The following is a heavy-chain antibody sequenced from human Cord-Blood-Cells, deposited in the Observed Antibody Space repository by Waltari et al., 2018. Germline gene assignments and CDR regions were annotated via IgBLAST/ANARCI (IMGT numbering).Heavy chain of an antibody. CDR3: ARGQHWNYYYYYYMDV. V-gene: IGHV6-1*01. CDR1: GDSVSSTSAA. CDR2: THYRSKWHN. Sequence: QVQLQQSGPGLVKPSQTLSLTCAISGDSVSSTSAAWNWIRHSPSRGLGWLERTHYRSKWHNNYALSVNSRLTISPDTSKNQFSLQLNSVTTEDTAVYYCARGQHWNYYYYYYMDVWRKWTTVTVSS. J-gene: IGHJ6*03. D-gene: IGHD1-1*01.